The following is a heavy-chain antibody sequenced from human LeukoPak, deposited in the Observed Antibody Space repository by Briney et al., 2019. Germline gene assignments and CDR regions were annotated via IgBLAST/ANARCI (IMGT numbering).Heavy chain of an antibody. D-gene: IGHD6-19*01. V-gene: IGHV4-39*01. Sequence: SETLSLTCTVSGASINSSYYWGWIRQPPGKGLEWIGNSYHSGYTYSNPSLKSRVTISVDTSKNQFSLKLTSATAADAAVYYCARCIAVPFTWFDPWGQGTPVTVSS. CDR2: SYHSGYT. CDR3: ARCIAVPFTWFDP. CDR1: GASINSSYY. J-gene: IGHJ5*02.